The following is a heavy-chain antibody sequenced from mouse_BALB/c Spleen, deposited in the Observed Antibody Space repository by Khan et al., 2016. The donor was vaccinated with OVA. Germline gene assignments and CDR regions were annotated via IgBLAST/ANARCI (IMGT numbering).Heavy chain of an antibody. CDR1: GYTFSSYW. D-gene: IGHD1-1*01. CDR2: ILPGSGSS. V-gene: IGHV1-9*01. CDR3: AGVNYGSRDYFDY. J-gene: IGHJ2*01. Sequence: VQLQESGAELMKPGASVKISCKATGYTFSSYWLEWVKQRPGHGLEWIGEILPGSGSSNYNEKFKGKATFTADISSNTAYMQLSSLTSEDSAVYYWAGVNYGSRDYFDYWGQGTTLTVSS.